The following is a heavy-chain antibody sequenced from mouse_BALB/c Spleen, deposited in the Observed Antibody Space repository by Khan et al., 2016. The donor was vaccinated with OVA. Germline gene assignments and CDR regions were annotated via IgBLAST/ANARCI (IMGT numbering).Heavy chain of an antibody. CDR1: GYTFSSYW. Sequence: VQLQESGAELMKPGASVKISCKATGYTFSSYWIEWVKQRPGHGLEWIGEILPGGDNTNYNETFKGKATFTADTSSNTAYMQLSSLTSEDSAVDDCVRGAGTTYGMDYWGQGTSVTVSS. CDR2: ILPGGDNT. D-gene: IGHD4-1*01. CDR3: VRGAGTTYGMDY. V-gene: IGHV1-9*01. J-gene: IGHJ4*01.